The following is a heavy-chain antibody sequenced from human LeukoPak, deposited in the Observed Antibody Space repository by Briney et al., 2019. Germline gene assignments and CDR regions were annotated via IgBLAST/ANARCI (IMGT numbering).Heavy chain of an antibody. J-gene: IGHJ6*03. CDR2: IKSDGGTT. CDR3: AGGDYYYYYMDV. D-gene: IGHD2-8*02. CDR1: GFTFNNAW. Sequence: GGSLRLSCAASGFTFNNAWMSWVRQAPGKGLEWIGRIKSDGGTTDYAAPVKGRFTISRDDSKNTLYLQMNSLRAEDTAVYYCAGGDYYYYYMDVWGKGTTVTVSS. V-gene: IGHV3-15*01.